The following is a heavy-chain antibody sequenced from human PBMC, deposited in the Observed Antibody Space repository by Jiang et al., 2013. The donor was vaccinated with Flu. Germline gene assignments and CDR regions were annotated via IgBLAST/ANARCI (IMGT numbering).Heavy chain of an antibody. J-gene: IGHJ4*02. V-gene: IGHV5-51*01. CDR2: IYPGDSKT. Sequence: MGIIYPGDSKTRYSPSLQGQVTISADKSISTAYLQWSSVKASDTAMYYCARLGQCSSTSCPEPDFGYWGQGTLVTVSS. D-gene: IGHD2-2*01. CDR3: ARLGQCSSTSCPEPDFGY.